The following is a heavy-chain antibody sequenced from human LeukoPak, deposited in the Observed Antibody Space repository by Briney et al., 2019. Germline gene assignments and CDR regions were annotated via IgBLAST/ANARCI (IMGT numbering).Heavy chain of an antibody. V-gene: IGHV4-34*01. CDR3: AREGELPQYGVDY. J-gene: IGHJ4*02. D-gene: IGHD1-26*01. CDR2: INHSGST. Sequence: GSLRLSCAASGFVFSTYWMNWIRQPPGKGLEWIGEINHSGSTNYNPSLKSRVTISVDTSKNQFSLKLSSVTAADTAVYYCAREGELPQYGVDYWGQGTLVTVSS. CDR1: GFVFSTYW.